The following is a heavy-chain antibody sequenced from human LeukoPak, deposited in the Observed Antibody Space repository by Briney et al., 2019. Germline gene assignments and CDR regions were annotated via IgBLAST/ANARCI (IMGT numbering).Heavy chain of an antibody. Sequence: SETLSLTCAVYGGSFSAYYWSYIRQPPGKGLEWIGEINHSGSTKYNPSLKSRVTISVGTSKNQFSLKLTSVTAADTAVYYCARQKITTGGYDAFDIWGQGTMLTVSS. D-gene: IGHD1-1*01. CDR1: GGSFSAYY. CDR2: INHSGST. J-gene: IGHJ3*02. CDR3: ARQKITTGGYDAFDI. V-gene: IGHV4-34*01.